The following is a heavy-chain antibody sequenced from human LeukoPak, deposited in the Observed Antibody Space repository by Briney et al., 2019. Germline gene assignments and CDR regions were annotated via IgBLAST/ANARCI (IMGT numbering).Heavy chain of an antibody. CDR2: IYYSGST. Sequence: SETLSLTCTVSGGSISSHYRSWIRQPPGKGLEWIGYIYYSGSTNYNPSLKSRVTISVDTSKNQFSLKLSSVTAADTAVYYCARADSSSWYVGYYFDYWGQGTLVTVSS. CDR1: GGSISSHY. D-gene: IGHD6-13*01. CDR3: ARADSSSWYVGYYFDY. J-gene: IGHJ4*02. V-gene: IGHV4-59*11.